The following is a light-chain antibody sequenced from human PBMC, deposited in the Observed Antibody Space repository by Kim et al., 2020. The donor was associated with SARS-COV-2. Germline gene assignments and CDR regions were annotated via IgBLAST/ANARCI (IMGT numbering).Light chain of an antibody. V-gene: IGKV1-5*01. Sequence: DIQMTQSPSTLSASVGDRVTITCRASQSIDRWLAWYQQKPGKAPNLLISAASTLESGVPSRFSGSRSGTEFTLTISSLQPDDSATYYCQQYDAHFGGGTRVEI. CDR2: AAS. CDR3: QQYDAH. J-gene: IGKJ4*01. CDR1: QSIDRW.